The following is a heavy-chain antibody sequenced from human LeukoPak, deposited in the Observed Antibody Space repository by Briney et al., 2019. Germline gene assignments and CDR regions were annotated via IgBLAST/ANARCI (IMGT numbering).Heavy chain of an antibody. CDR2: MNPNSGNT. D-gene: IGHD5/OR15-5a*01. CDR1: GYTFTSYD. Sequence: ASVKVSCKASGYTFTSYDINWVRQATGQGLEWMGWMNPNSGNTGYAQKFQGRVTMTRNTSISTAYMELNSLRAEDTAVFYCARGLSPDVSSAAWYFDYWGQGTLVTVSS. J-gene: IGHJ4*02. V-gene: IGHV1-8*01. CDR3: ARGLSPDVSSAAWYFDY.